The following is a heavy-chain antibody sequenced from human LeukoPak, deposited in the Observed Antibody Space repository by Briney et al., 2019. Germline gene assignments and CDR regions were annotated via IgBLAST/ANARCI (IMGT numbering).Heavy chain of an antibody. CDR3: AREYDILTGLIDY. CDR2: IYTSGST. Sequence: PSETLSLTCTVSGGSISSGSYYWSWIRQPAGKGLEWIGRIYTSGSTNYNPSLKSRVTISVEPSKNQFSLKLSSVTAADTAVYYCAREYDILTGLIDYWGQGTLVTVSS. V-gene: IGHV4-61*02. D-gene: IGHD3-9*01. J-gene: IGHJ4*02. CDR1: GGSISSGSYY.